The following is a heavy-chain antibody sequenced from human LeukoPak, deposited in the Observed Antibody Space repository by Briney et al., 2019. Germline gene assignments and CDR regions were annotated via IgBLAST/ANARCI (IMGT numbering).Heavy chain of an antibody. J-gene: IGHJ3*02. Sequence: SQTLSLTCTVSGGSISSGGYYWSWIRQPPGKGLEWIGYIYHSGSTYYNPSLKSRVTISVDRSKNQFSLKLSSVTAADTAVYYCARPYDVRYAFDIWGQGTTVTVSS. V-gene: IGHV4-30-2*01. CDR3: ARPYDVRYAFDI. CDR2: IYHSGST. CDR1: GGSISSGGYY. D-gene: IGHD3-16*01.